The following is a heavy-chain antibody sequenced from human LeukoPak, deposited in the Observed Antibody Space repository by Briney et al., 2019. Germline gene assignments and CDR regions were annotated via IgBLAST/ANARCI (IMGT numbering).Heavy chain of an antibody. CDR3: AILDRGVGAIPGVYP. Sequence: ASVKVSCKASGGTFSSYAISWVRQAPGQGLEWMGRIIPIFGTANYAQKFQGRVTITTDESTSTAYMELSSLRSEDTAVYYCAILDRGVGAIPGVYPWGQGTLVTVSS. CDR1: GGTFSSYA. J-gene: IGHJ5*02. V-gene: IGHV1-69*05. D-gene: IGHD1-26*01. CDR2: IIPIFGTA.